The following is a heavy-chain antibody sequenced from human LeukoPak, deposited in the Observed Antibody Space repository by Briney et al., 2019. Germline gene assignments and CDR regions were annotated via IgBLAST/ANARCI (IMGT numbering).Heavy chain of an antibody. J-gene: IGHJ5*02. CDR1: GYTFTRYY. Sequence: GASVKVSCKAFGYTFTRYYMHWVRQAPGQGPEWMGVISPSGGSTTYAQKFQGRVTLTRDMSTSTDYLELSSLRSEDTAVYYCARDNSVRDVAWWFNPWGQGTLVTVSS. CDR2: ISPSGGST. CDR3: ARDNSVRDVAWWFNP. D-gene: IGHD5-24*01. V-gene: IGHV1-46*01.